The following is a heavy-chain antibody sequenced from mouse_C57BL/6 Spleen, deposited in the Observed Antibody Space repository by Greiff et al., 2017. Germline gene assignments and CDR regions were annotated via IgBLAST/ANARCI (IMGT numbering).Heavy chain of an antibody. CDR1: GYTFTSYT. CDR2: INPSSGYT. J-gene: IGHJ2*01. V-gene: IGHV1-4*01. CDR3: ARNLTGPYYFDY. D-gene: IGHD4-1*01. Sequence: VQLQQSGAELARPGASVKMSCKASGYTFTSYTMHWVKQRPGQGLEWIGYINPSSGYTKYNQKFKDKATLTADKSSSTAYMQLSSLTSEDSAVYYCARNLTGPYYFDYWGQGTTLTVSS.